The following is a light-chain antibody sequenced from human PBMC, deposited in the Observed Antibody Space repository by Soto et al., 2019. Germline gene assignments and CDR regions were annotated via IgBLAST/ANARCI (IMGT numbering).Light chain of an antibody. V-gene: IGKV3-20*01. CDR2: GAS. J-gene: IGKJ1*01. Sequence: EIVMTQSPATLSVSPGERATLSCRASQSVSINLAWFQQKPGQAPRLLIYGASSRATATPERFSGSGSGTDFTLTISRLEPEDFAVYYCHQYDSIVQTFGQGTKVDI. CDR3: HQYDSIVQT. CDR1: QSVSIN.